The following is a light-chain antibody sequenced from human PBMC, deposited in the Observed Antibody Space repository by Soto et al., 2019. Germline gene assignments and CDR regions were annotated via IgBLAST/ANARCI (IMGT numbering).Light chain of an antibody. Sequence: EIVRSHSPGTLSVSPGERATLSCRAGQGVTTNFAWYQQKSGQSPRLLIYDVSIRATGVPARFSGSGSETDFTLTISSLEPEDSAVYYCQQRSNWPSLTFGGGT. V-gene: IGKV3-11*01. CDR2: DVS. CDR1: QGVTTN. J-gene: IGKJ4*01. CDR3: QQRSNWPSLT.